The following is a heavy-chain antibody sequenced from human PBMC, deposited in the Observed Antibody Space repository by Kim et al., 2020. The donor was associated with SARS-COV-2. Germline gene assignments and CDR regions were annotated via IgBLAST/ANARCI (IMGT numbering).Heavy chain of an antibody. D-gene: IGHD6-13*01. CDR2: IKSKTDGGTT. V-gene: IGHV3-15*01. Sequence: GGSLRLSCAASGFTFSNAWMSWVRQAPGKGLEWVGRIKSKTDGGTTDYAAPVKGRFTISRDDSKNTLYLQMNSLKTEDTAVYYCTTGSVLGYSSTRGMDVWGQGTTVTVS. CDR1: GFTFSNAW. CDR3: TTGSVLGYSSTRGMDV. J-gene: IGHJ6*02.